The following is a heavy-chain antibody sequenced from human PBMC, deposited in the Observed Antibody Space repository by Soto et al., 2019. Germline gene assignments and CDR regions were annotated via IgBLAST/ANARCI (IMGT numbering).Heavy chain of an antibody. CDR1: GFTFSSYG. CDR2: ISYDGSNK. CDR3: AKALRYSGSSPGDY. D-gene: IGHD1-26*01. Sequence: QVQLVESGGGVVQPGRSLRLSCAASGFTFSSYGMHWVRQAPGKGLEWVAVISYDGSNKYYADSVKGRFTISRDNSKNTLYLQMNSLRADDTAVYYCAKALRYSGSSPGDYWGQGTLVTVSS. J-gene: IGHJ4*02. V-gene: IGHV3-30*18.